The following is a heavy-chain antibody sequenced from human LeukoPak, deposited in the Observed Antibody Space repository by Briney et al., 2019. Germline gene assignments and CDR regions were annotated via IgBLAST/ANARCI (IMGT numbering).Heavy chain of an antibody. V-gene: IGHV4-38-2*02. J-gene: IGHJ4*02. D-gene: IGHD1-1*01. CDR2: IYHSGST. Sequence: SETLSLTCTVSGYSISSGYYWGWIRQPPGKGLECIGSIYHSGSTYHNPSLKSRVTLSIDTSKNQFSLRLRFVTAADTAVYYCASAGASGRGFFDYWGQGALVTVSS. CDR3: ASAGASGRGFFDY. CDR1: GYSISSGYY.